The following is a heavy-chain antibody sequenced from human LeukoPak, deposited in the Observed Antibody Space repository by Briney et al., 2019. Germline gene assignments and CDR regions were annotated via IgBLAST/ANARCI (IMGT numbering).Heavy chain of an antibody. V-gene: IGHV3-11*01. Sequence: PGGSLRLSCAASGFTFSDYYMSWIRQAPGKGLEWVSYTSTSGSAIYYADSVKGRFTMSRDNAKNSLYLQMNSLRAEDTAVYYCARDRSYGDYAYYYYYGMDVWGQGTTVTVSS. CDR3: ARDRSYGDYAYYYYYGMDV. J-gene: IGHJ6*01. CDR1: GFTFSDYY. D-gene: IGHD3-16*01. CDR2: TSTSGSAI.